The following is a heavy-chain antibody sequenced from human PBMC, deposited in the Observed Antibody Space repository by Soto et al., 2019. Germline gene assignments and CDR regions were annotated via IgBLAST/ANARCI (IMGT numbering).Heavy chain of an antibody. V-gene: IGHV4-39*01. J-gene: IGHJ3*02. D-gene: IGHD2-15*01. Sequence: QLQLQESGPGLVKPSETLSLTCTVSGGSISSSSYYWGWIRQPPGKGLEWIGSIYYSGSTYYNPSLKSRVTISVYTSKIQFSLKLSSVTAADTAVYYCASAPPDIVVVVATYAFDIWGQGTMVTVSS. CDR3: ASAPPDIVVVVATYAFDI. CDR1: GGSISSSSYY. CDR2: IYYSGST.